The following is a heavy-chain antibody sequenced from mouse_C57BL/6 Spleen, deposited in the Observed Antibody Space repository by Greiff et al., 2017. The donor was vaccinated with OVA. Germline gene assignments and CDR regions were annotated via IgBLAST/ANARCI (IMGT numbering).Heavy chain of an antibody. Sequence: QVQLQQPGTELVKPGASVKLSCKASGYTFTSYWMHWVKQRPGQGLEWIGNINPSNGGTNYNEKFKSKATLTVDKSSSTAYMQLSSLTSEDSAVYYCARGPLYYYGSSYYFDYWGQGTTLTVSS. V-gene: IGHV1-53*01. D-gene: IGHD1-1*01. CDR2: INPSNGGT. CDR3: ARGPLYYYGSSYYFDY. CDR1: GYTFTSYW. J-gene: IGHJ2*01.